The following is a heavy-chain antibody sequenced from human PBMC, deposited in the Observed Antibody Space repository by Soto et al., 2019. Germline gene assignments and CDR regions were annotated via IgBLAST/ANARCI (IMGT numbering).Heavy chain of an antibody. CDR2: INHSGST. CDR1: GGSFSGYY. V-gene: IGHV4-34*01. CDR3: ARGRWWTSAFDI. J-gene: IGHJ3*02. D-gene: IGHD2-15*01. Sequence: QVQLQQWGAGLLKPSETLSLTCAVYGGSFSGYYWSWIRQPPGKGLEWIGEINHSGSTNYNPSLKSRVTISVDTSKNQFSLKLSSVTAADPAVYYCARGRWWTSAFDIWGQGTMVTVSS.